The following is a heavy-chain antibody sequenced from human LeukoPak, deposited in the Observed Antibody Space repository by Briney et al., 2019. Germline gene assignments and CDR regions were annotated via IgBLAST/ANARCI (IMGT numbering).Heavy chain of an antibody. D-gene: IGHD3/OR15-3a*01. Sequence: ASVKVSCTASGYIFTSYFMNWVRQAPGQGLEWMGWVNTNTGNPTYAQGFTGRFVFSLDTSVSTAYLQISSLKAEDTAVYYCARVGLPHYYYYMDVWGKGTTVTVSS. CDR2: VNTNTGNP. V-gene: IGHV7-4-1*02. CDR1: GYIFTSYF. CDR3: ARVGLPHYYYYMDV. J-gene: IGHJ6*03.